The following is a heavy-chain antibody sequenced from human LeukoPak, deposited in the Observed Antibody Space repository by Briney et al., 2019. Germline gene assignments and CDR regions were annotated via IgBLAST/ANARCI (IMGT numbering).Heavy chain of an antibody. CDR1: GFTFSSYA. J-gene: IGHJ4*02. D-gene: IGHD3-22*01. CDR2: ISAGGGTT. Sequence: GGSLRLSCAASGFTFSSYALNWVRQAPGKGLEWVSAISAGGGTTYYADSVKGRFTISRDNTKNTLYLQMNSLRAEDTAVYYCARISYDSSGYYDYWGQGTLVTVSS. V-gene: IGHV3-23*01. CDR3: ARISYDSSGYYDY.